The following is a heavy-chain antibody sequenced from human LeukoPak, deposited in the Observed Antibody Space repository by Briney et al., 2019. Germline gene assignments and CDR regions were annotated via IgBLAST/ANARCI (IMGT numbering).Heavy chain of an antibody. CDR3: AKGVVTAIIYYYYMDV. CDR1: GFTFSSYA. CDR2: ISGSGGST. Sequence: PGGSLRLSCAASGFTFSSYAMSWVRQAPGKGLEWVSAISGSGGSTYYADFVKGRFTISRDNSKNTLYLQMNSLRAEDTAVYYCAKGVVTAIIYYYYMDVWGKGTTVTVSS. J-gene: IGHJ6*03. D-gene: IGHD2-21*02. V-gene: IGHV3-23*01.